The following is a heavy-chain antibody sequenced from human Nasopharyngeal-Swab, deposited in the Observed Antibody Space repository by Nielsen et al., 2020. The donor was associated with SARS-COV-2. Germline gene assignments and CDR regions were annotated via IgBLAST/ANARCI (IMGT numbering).Heavy chain of an antibody. D-gene: IGHD5-18*01. Sequence: GGSLRLSCAASGFSFSNYAMHWVRQAPGKGLEYASAISSNGGSTYYANSVKGRFTFSRDNSKNTLYLQMGSLRAEDMAVYYCARGGGVDTLIDYWGQGTLVTVSS. J-gene: IGHJ4*02. V-gene: IGHV3-64*01. CDR2: ISSNGGST. CDR1: GFSFSNYA. CDR3: ARGGGVDTLIDY.